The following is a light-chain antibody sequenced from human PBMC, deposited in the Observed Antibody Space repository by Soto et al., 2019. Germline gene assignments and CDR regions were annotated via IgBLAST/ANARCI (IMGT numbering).Light chain of an antibody. CDR1: SRNLGNYNS. CDR2: DIS. CDR3: CSYVGGYTFVL. Sequence: QSALTQPRSVSGSPGQSVTISCTGTSRNLGNYNSVSWYQQYPGEAPKLIIYDISQRLSGVPDRFSGSKSGNTASLTISGLQAEDEADYHCCSYVGGYTFVLFGGGTKLTVL. V-gene: IGLV2-11*01. J-gene: IGLJ2*01.